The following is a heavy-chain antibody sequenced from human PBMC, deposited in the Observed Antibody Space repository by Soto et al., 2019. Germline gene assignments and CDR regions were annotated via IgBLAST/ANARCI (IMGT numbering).Heavy chain of an antibody. V-gene: IGHV4-34*01. CDR2: INHSGST. CDR1: GGSISGYY. Sequence: SETLSLTCAVYGGSISGYYWSWIRQPPGKGLEWIGEINHSGSTNYNPSLKSRVTISVDTSKNQFSLKLSSVTAADTAVYYCARGSHGRVPNRRYYYGMDVWGQGTTVTSP. J-gene: IGHJ6*02. CDR3: ARGSHGRVPNRRYYYGMDV.